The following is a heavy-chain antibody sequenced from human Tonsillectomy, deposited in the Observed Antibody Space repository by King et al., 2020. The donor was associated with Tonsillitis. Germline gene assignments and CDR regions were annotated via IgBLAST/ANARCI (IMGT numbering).Heavy chain of an antibody. CDR3: ASLVARSRNAFQI. D-gene: IGHD1-14*01. CDR1: GFTFSTYW. J-gene: IGHJ3*02. V-gene: IGHV3-74*01. Sequence: VQLVESGGGLVQPGGSLRLSCAASGFTFSTYWMHWVRQAPGRGLVWVSRINSDGSSTTYADSVKGRFTISRDNAKNTLHLQMNSLRAEDTAVYYCASLVARSRNAFQIWRQGTM. CDR2: INSDGSST.